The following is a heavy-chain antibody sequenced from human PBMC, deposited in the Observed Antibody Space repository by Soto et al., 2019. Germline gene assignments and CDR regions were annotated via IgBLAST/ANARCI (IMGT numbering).Heavy chain of an antibody. CDR3: ARDPLEFVVVPAALGVGNWFDP. D-gene: IGHD2-2*01. V-gene: IGHV1-18*01. J-gene: IGHJ5*02. CDR2: ISAYNGNT. CDR1: GYTFTSYG. Sequence: ASVKVSCKASGYTFTSYGISWVRQAPGQGLEWMGWISAYNGNTNYAQKLQGRVTMTTDTSTSTAYMELRSLRSDDTAVYYCARDPLEFVVVPAALGVGNWFDPWGQGNLVTVSS.